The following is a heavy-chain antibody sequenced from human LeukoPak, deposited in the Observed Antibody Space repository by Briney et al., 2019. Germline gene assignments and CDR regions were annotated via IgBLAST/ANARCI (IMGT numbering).Heavy chain of an antibody. V-gene: IGHV3-30-3*01. CDR2: ISYDGSNK. CDR1: GFTFSSYA. Sequence: PGRSLRLSCAASGFTFSSYAMHWVRQAPGKGLEWVAVISYDGSNKYYAESVKGRFTITRDNSKNTLYLQMNSLRAEDTAVYYCARGKTYYYGSGSSDFDYWGQGTLVTVSS. D-gene: IGHD3-10*01. CDR3: ARGKTYYYGSGSSDFDY. J-gene: IGHJ4*02.